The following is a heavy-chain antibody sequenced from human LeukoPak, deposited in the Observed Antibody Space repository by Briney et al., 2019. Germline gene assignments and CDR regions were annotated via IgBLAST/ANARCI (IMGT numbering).Heavy chain of an antibody. V-gene: IGHV3-23*01. J-gene: IGHJ4*02. CDR1: GFTFSSYA. D-gene: IGHD6-13*01. CDR2: ISGSGGST. CDR3: AKESGFYSSSPPDY. Sequence: GGSLRLSCAASGFTFSSYAMSWVRQAPGKGLERVSAISGSGGSTYYADSVKGRFTISRDNSKNTLYLQMNSLRADDTAIYYCAKESGFYSSSPPDYWGQGTLVTVSS.